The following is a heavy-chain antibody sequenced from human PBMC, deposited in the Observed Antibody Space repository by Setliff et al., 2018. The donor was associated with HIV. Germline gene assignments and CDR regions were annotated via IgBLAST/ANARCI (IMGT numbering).Heavy chain of an antibody. Sequence: PGGSLRLSCAASGMTFSDAWMTWVRQAPGKGLEWVGRIKSKEGGGTREYAAPVKGRFTISRDDSNNTLFLQMNSLKIEDTAVYYCTTRLSGSYIPNWFDPWGQGTLVTVSS. D-gene: IGHD1-26*01. CDR2: IKSKEGGGTR. CDR3: TTRLSGSYIPNWFDP. CDR1: GMTFSDAW. J-gene: IGHJ5*02. V-gene: IGHV3-15*01.